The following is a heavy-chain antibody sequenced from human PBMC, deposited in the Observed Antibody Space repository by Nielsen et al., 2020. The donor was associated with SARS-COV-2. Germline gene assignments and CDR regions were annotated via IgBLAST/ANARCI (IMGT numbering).Heavy chain of an antibody. CDR3: TCGAYNDFSTFYTVGV. J-gene: IGHJ6*04. CDR2: IRSAVGNFAT. Sequence: GESLKISCTGSGFFFSGSAIHWVRQASGKGLEWVGRIRSAVGNFATIYSESVRGRFIMSRADSKNTAYLQMNSLKIDDTAVYYCTCGAYNDFSTFYTVGVWGKGTTVTVSS. V-gene: IGHV3-73*01. D-gene: IGHD3/OR15-3a*01. CDR1: GFFFSGSA.